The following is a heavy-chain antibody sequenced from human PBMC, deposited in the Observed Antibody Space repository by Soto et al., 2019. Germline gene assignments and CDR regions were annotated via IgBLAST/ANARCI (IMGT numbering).Heavy chain of an antibody. CDR1: GGTLSTYA. CDR2: INPIFGTA. Sequence: QVQLVQSGAEVKKPGSSVKVSCKASGGTLSTYAISWVRQAPGQGLGWMGGINPIFGTANYAQMFQGRVTITADKSTSTAYMELSSLTSADTAVYYCAREPQDGSGSYFDSWGQGTLVTVSS. V-gene: IGHV1-69*06. J-gene: IGHJ4*02. D-gene: IGHD3-10*01. CDR3: AREPQDGSGSYFDS.